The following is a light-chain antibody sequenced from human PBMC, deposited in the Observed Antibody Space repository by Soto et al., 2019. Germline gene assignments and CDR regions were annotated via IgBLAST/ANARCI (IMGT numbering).Light chain of an antibody. CDR3: QQYGNVPLT. Sequence: EIVMTQSPATLSLSPEERATLSCRASQSVSSSYLAWYQQKPGQAPRLLIYGASSRATCIPDRFSGSGSGTDFTLTISRLEPEDFAVYYCQQYGNVPLTFGGGTKVDIK. CDR1: QSVSSSY. CDR2: GAS. V-gene: IGKV3-20*01. J-gene: IGKJ4*01.